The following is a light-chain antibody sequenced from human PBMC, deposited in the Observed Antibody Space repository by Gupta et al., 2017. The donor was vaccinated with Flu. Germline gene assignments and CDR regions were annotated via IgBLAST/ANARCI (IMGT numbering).Light chain of an antibody. J-gene: IGKJ4*01. V-gene: IGKV3-15*01. CDR3: QRESDCPLT. CDR2: GVS. Sequence: EIVMTQSPATLSVSPGERATLSCRASQNVRNNFLAWYQQKPGQAPRLLMHGVSTRATGIPARFSGSGSGTEFTLTISSRQSEDFAVYYCQRESDCPLTFGGGTKVVIK. CDR1: QNVRNN.